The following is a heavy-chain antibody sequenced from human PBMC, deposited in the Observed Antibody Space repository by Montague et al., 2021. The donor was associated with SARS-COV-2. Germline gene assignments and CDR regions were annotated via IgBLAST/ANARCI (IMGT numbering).Heavy chain of an antibody. CDR1: GGSISSSNYY. V-gene: IGHV4-39*01. CDR2: IYYSGST. J-gene: IGHJ3*02. D-gene: IGHD3-3*01. Sequence: SETLSLTCTVSGGSISSSNYYWGWIRQPPGKGLEWIGSIYYSGSTYYTPSLKSRVTISVDTSKNQFSLRLSSVTAADTAVYYCARHSGRDTIFGVVIIFDAFAIGGQGTMAPV. CDR3: ARHSGRDTIFGVVIIFDAFAI.